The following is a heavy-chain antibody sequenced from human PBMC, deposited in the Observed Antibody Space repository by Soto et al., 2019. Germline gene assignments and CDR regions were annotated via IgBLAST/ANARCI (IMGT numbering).Heavy chain of an antibody. J-gene: IGHJ6*02. D-gene: IGHD2-2*02. CDR1: GYTFTSYD. V-gene: IGHV1-8*01. CDR3: ARGYCSSTSCYTIGHYYYGMDV. CDR2: MNPNSGNT. Sequence: ASVKVSGKASGYTFTSYDINWVRQATGQGLEWMGWMNPNSGNTGYAQKFQGRVTMTRNTSISTAYMELSSLRSEDTAVYYCARGYCSSTSCYTIGHYYYGMDVWGQGTTVSVSS.